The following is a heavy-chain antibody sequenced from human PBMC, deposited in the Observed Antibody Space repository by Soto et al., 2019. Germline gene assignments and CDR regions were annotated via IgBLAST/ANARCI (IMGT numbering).Heavy chain of an antibody. V-gene: IGHV4-31*03. J-gene: IGHJ1*01. CDR3: ARSPLVGHYAPAEYFQH. Sequence: PSETLYLTCTVSGGSISSGGYYWSWIRQHPGKGLEWIGYIYYSGSTYYNPSLKSRVTISVDTSKNQFSLKLSSVTAADTAVYYCARSPLVGHYAPAEYFQHWGQGTLVTVSS. CDR2: IYYSGST. CDR1: GGSISSGGYY. D-gene: IGHD2-2*01.